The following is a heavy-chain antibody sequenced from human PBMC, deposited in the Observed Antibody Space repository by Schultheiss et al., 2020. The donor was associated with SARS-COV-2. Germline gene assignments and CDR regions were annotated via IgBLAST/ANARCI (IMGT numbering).Heavy chain of an antibody. D-gene: IGHD5-12*01. CDR1: GFTFSSYW. Sequence: GGSLRLSCAASGFTFSSYWMHWVRQAPGKGLVWVSSISSSSSYIYYTASVKGRFTISRDNAKNSLYLQMNSLRAEDTAVYYCAKSGGYGPSYYYYGMDVWGQGTTVTVSS. CDR2: ISSSSSYI. V-gene: IGHV3-21*04. CDR3: AKSGGYGPSYYYYGMDV. J-gene: IGHJ6*02.